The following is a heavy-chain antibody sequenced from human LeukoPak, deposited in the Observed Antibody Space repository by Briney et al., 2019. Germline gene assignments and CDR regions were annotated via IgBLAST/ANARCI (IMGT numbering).Heavy chain of an antibody. Sequence: PSETLSLTCAVYGGSFSNYYWSWIRQPPGKGLEWLAEINDSGRANYNPSLMSRVTVSVDTSKNQFPLRLTSVTATDTAVYYCARRWNYGRNYYIDVWGKGATVSVSS. V-gene: IGHV4-34*01. J-gene: IGHJ6*03. CDR1: GGSFSNYY. CDR2: INDSGRA. D-gene: IGHD1-7*01. CDR3: ARRWNYGRNYYIDV.